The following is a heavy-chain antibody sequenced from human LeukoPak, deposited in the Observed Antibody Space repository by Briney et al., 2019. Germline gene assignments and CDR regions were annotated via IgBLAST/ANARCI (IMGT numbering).Heavy chain of an antibody. CDR3: ARDPWGGDAFDI. J-gene: IGHJ3*02. D-gene: IGHD3-16*01. V-gene: IGHV3-23*01. CDR1: GFTFSSYG. CDR2: ISGSGGST. Sequence: GGSLRLSCAASGFTFSSYGMSWVRQAPGKGLEWVSAISGSGGSTYYADSVKGRFTISRDNAKNSLYLQMNSLRAEDTAVYYCARDPWGGDAFDIWGQGTMVTVSS.